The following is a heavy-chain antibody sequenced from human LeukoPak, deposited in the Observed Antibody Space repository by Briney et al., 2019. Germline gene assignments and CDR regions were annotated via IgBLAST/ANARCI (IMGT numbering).Heavy chain of an antibody. CDR2: INPNSGGT. CDR3: ARDDNYYDSSGYYPYYYYYGMDV. D-gene: IGHD3-22*01. J-gene: IGHJ6*02. V-gene: IGHV1-2*02. Sequence: ASVTVSCKASGYTFTGYYMHWVRQAPGQGLEWMGWINPNSGGTNYAQKFQGGVTMTRDTSISTAYMELSRLRSDDTAVYYCARDDNYYDSSGYYPYYYYYGMDVWGQGTTVTVSS. CDR1: GYTFTGYY.